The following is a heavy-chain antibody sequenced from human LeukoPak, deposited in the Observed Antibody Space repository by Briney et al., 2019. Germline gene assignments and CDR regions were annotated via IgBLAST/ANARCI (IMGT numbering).Heavy chain of an antibody. D-gene: IGHD2-2*02. J-gene: IGHJ4*02. CDR3: AIYLRDSGTYILDY. CDR2: IYYSGST. Sequence: SETLSLTCSVSGVSISPYYWSWIRQPPGKGLEWIGYIYYSGSTEYNPSLRSRIFMSVDTSKNQFTLKLSSVTAADTAVYHCAIYLRDSGTYILDYWGQGTLVTVSS. CDR1: GVSISPYY. V-gene: IGHV4-59*12.